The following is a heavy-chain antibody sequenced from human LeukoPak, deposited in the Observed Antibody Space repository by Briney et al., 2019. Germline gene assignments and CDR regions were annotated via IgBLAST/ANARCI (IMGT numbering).Heavy chain of an antibody. D-gene: IGHD6-19*01. Sequence: GGSLRLPCAASGFTFSSYSMNWVRQAPGKGLEWVAHIKPDGSEKNYVDSVKGRFTLFRDDAKNSVYLQMNSLRVEDTAVYYCARDSGSGGPWGQGTPVTVSS. CDR3: ARDSGSGGP. CDR2: IKPDGSEK. J-gene: IGHJ5*02. CDR1: GFTFSSYS. V-gene: IGHV3-7*01.